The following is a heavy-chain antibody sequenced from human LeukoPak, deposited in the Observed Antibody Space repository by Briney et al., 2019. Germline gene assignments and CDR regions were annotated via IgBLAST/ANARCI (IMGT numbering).Heavy chain of an antibody. CDR3: ARGPDYFDY. Sequence: PSETLSLTCTVSGGSISGYYWSWIRQPPGKGLEWIGYIYTSGSTNYNPSLKSRVTISVDTSKNQFSLKLSSVTAADTAVYYCARGPDYFDYWGQGTLVTVSS. J-gene: IGHJ4*02. CDR1: GGSISGYY. CDR2: IYTSGST. V-gene: IGHV4-4*09.